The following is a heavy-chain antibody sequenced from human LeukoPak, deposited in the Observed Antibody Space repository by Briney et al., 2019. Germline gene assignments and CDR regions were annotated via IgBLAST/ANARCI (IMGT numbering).Heavy chain of an antibody. CDR3: ARVGPNLLWFGEYYFDY. J-gene: IGHJ4*02. Sequence: SETLSLTCNVSGDSISSYYWTWIRQPAGKGLQWIGRIFTSGSTSYNPSLKSRLTISLDMSKNQFSLKLTSVTAADTAVYYCARVGPNLLWFGEYYFDYWGQGTLVTVSS. CDR2: IFTSGST. CDR1: GDSISSYY. D-gene: IGHD3-10*01. V-gene: IGHV4-4*07.